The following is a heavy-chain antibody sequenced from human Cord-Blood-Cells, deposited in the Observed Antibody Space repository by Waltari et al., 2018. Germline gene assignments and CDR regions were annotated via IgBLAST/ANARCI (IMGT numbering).Heavy chain of an antibody. V-gene: IGHV3-23*04. CDR3: AKDHPTNNWNPYLYFDL. CDR2: ISGSGGST. Sequence: EVQLVASGGGLVQPGGSLRLSCAGSGCPFSSSAMSWLRWAPGQGRKWVSAISGSGGSTYYAGSVNGRFTISRDNAKNTLDLQMNSLRAEDTAVYYGAKDHPTNNWNPYLYFDLWGRGTLVTVSS. J-gene: IGHJ2*01. D-gene: IGHD1-20*01. CDR1: GCPFSSSA.